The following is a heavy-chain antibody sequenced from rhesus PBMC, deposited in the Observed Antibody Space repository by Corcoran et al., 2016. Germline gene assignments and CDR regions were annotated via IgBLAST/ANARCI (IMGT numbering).Heavy chain of an antibody. CDR3: ARDLPSSDRFDV. CDR2: ISGGGGSN. J-gene: IGHJ5-1*01. CDR1: GASISSNN. D-gene: IGHD2-39*01. V-gene: IGHV4S2*01. Sequence: QVQLQESGPGLVKPSETLPLTCAVSGASISSNNWSWIRQAPGKGLEWIGRISGGGGSNDYTPSLTSRGTMSIDTSKNQFSLKLKSVTAADTAVYYCARDLPSSDRFDVWGARVLVTVSS.